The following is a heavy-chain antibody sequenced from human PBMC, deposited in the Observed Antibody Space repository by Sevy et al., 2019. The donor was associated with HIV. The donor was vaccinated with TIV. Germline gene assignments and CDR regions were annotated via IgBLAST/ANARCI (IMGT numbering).Heavy chain of an antibody. V-gene: IGHV3-30*04. CDR1: GFTFSNYA. CDR3: ARDLPHLLPWELSRGSDS. Sequence: GGSLRLSCTAYGFTFSNYAVHWVRQAPGKGLEWVAIISHDEIHKDFADSVRGRFSISRDTSKNTIYLQMNSLRPEDTAVYYCARDLPHLLPWELSRGSDSWGQGTLVTVSS. CDR2: ISHDEIHK. J-gene: IGHJ4*02. D-gene: IGHD3-16*01.